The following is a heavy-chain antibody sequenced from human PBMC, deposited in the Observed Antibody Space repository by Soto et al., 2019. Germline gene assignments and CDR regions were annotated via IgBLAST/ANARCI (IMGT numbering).Heavy chain of an antibody. D-gene: IGHD1-26*01. J-gene: IGHJ4*02. V-gene: IGHV1-8*01. Sequence: APGQGLAWMGWLNPKSGMTGSAQKFQGRVTMTSDTSISTVYMELSSLRSEDTAVYYCARVAGSPDYWGQGTLVTVSS. CDR3: ARVAGSPDY. CDR2: LNPKSGMT.